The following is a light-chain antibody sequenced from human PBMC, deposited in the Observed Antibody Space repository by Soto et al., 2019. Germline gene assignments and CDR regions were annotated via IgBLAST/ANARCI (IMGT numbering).Light chain of an antibody. CDR2: AAS. J-gene: IGKJ1*01. V-gene: IGKV1-8*01. CDR1: QDIHNY. Sequence: AVLLTQSPSSFSASTGDRATITCRASQDIHNYLAWYQQVPGKAPKLLLYAASILQTGVPSRFSGSGSGTDFTLTSDGLQSEDFATYFCHHYFMYPWTFGQGTTVE. CDR3: HHYFMYPWT.